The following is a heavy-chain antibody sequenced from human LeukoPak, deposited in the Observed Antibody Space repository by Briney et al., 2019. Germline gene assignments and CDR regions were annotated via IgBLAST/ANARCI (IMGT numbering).Heavy chain of an antibody. D-gene: IGHD3-10*01. J-gene: IGHJ4*02. V-gene: IGHV1-69*13. CDR1: GGTFSRYA. Sequence: GASVKVSCKASGGTFSRYAISWVRQAPGQGLEWMGGIIPVLGTTNYAQTFQNKVTITADESTSTTYMELSSLTSEDTAVYYCARVRSLPATGDYWGQGTLVTVSS. CDR3: ARVRSLPATGDY. CDR2: IIPVLGTT.